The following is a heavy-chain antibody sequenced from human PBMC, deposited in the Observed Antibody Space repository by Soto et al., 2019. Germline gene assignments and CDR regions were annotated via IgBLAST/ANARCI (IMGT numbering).Heavy chain of an antibody. CDR2: ISSSSSTI. CDR3: ARSYYYDTSGYDNWFDP. Sequence: GSLRLSCAASGFTFSSYSMNWVRQAPGKGLEWVSYISSSSSTIYYADSVKGRFTISRDNAKNSLYLQMNSLRAEDTAVYYCARSYYYDTSGYDNWFDPWGQGTLVTVSS. V-gene: IGHV3-48*01. CDR1: GFTFSSYS. J-gene: IGHJ5*02. D-gene: IGHD3-22*01.